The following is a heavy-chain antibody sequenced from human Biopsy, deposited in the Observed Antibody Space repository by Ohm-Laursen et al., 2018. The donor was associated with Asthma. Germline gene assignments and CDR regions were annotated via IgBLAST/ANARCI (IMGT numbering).Heavy chain of an antibody. V-gene: IGHV4-39*07. Sequence: GTLSLTCTVSGGSISSSSYYWGWIRQPPGKGLEWIGSIYYNGRTYCNPSLKSRVTISVDTSKNQFSLKLSSVTAADTAVYYCARSAKTIFGVVMGSYYYGMDVWGQGTTVTVSS. CDR2: IYYNGRT. D-gene: IGHD3-3*01. CDR1: GGSISSSSYY. CDR3: ARSAKTIFGVVMGSYYYGMDV. J-gene: IGHJ6*02.